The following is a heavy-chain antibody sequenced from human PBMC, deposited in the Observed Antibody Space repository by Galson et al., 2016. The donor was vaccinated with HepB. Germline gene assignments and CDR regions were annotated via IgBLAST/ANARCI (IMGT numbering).Heavy chain of an antibody. J-gene: IGHJ3*02. D-gene: IGHD6-13*01. Sequence: SLRLSCAASGFTFSSYAMRWVRQAPGKGLEWVAGISYDGSISNYADSVKGRFTISRDNSKNTVYLQMSSLIAEDTAMYYCTREGAPGTSSWYAFDIWGQGTMVTVSS. CDR1: GFTFSSYA. CDR3: TREGAPGTSSWYAFDI. CDR2: ISYDGSIS. V-gene: IGHV3-30*04.